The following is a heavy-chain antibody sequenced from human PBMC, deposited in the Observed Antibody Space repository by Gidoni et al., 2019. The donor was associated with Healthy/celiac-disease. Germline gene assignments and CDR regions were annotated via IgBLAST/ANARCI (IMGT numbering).Heavy chain of an antibody. CDR2: IIPIFGTA. V-gene: IGHV1-69*06. D-gene: IGHD3-3*01. J-gene: IGHJ6*02. CDR1: GGTFSSYA. Sequence: QVQLVQSGAEVTKPGSSVTVSCKASGGTFSSYAPSWVRQAPGQGLEWMGGIIPIFGTANYAQKFQGRVTITADKSTSTAYMELSSLRSEDTAVYYCARVRGTYDFWSGYNGDYYGMDVWGQGTTVTVSS. CDR3: ARVRGTYDFWSGYNGDYYGMDV.